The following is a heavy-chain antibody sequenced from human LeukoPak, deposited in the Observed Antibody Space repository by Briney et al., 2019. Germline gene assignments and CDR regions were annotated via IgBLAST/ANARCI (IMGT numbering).Heavy chain of an antibody. CDR2: ISSVSSTI. CDR3: ARVTHSGGDWRHDY. J-gene: IGHJ4*02. V-gene: IGHV3-48*01. CDR1: GFTFSSYS. Sequence: GGPLRLSCAASGFTFSSYSVNWVRQAPGKGLEWVSYISSVSSTIYYADSVKGRFTISRDNAKNSLYLQMNSLRAEDTAVYYCARVTHSGGDWRHDYWGQGTLVTVSS. D-gene: IGHD2-21*02.